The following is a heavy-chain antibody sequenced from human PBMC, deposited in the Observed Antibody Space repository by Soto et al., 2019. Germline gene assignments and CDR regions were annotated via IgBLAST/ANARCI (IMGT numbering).Heavy chain of an antibody. J-gene: IGHJ6*02. Sequence: EVQLVESGGGLVQPGGSLRLSCAASGFTFSSYWMSWVRQAPGKGLEWVANIKQDGSEKYYVDSVKGRFTISRDNAKNSLYLQMNSLRAEDTAVYYCARYTLLTTRAGIPYYYYGMDVWGQGTTVTVSS. CDR3: ARYTLLTTRAGIPYYYYGMDV. V-gene: IGHV3-7*05. CDR2: IKQDGSEK. D-gene: IGHD6-19*01. CDR1: GFTFSSYW.